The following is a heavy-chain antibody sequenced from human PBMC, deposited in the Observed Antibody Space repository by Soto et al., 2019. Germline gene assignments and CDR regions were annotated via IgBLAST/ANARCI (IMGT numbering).Heavy chain of an antibody. CDR2: ISYDGSNK. Sequence: GGSLRLSCAASGFTFSSYGMHWVRQAPGKGLEWVAVISYDGSNKYYADSVKGRFTISRDNSKNTLYLQMNSQRAEDTAVYYCAPDPLYAAFDIWGQGTMVTVSS. CDR3: APDPLYAAFDI. CDR1: GFTFSSYG. V-gene: IGHV3-30*03. D-gene: IGHD3-16*01. J-gene: IGHJ3*02.